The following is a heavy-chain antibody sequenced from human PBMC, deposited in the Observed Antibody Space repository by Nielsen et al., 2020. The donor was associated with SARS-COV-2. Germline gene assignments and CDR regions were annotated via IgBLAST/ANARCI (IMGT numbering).Heavy chain of an antibody. D-gene: IGHD3-16*01. V-gene: IGHV3-23*01. J-gene: IGHJ5*02. CDR1: GFTFSSYA. CDR3: AKAWGP. Sequence: GESLKISCAASGFTFSSYAMNWVRQAPGKGLEWVSGITSSGANTYYADSVKGRFTISRDNSKNTLYLQMNSLRAEDTAVYYCAKAWGPWGQGTLVTVSS. CDR2: ITSSGANT.